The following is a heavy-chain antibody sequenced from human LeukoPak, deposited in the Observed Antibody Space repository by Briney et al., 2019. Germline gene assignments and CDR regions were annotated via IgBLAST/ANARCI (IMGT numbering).Heavy chain of an antibody. V-gene: IGHV3-48*04. J-gene: IGHJ1*01. D-gene: IGHD3-16*02. Sequence: GGSLRLSCAASGFTFSSFAMNWVRQAPGKGLEWVSSISRSGGTKYYADSVKGRFTISRDNAKNSLFLQMNSLRAEDTAVYYCAKDPDDYDRILFVIGEHRGQGTLVTVSS. CDR3: AKDPDDYDRILFVIGEH. CDR2: ISRSGGTK. CDR1: GFTFSSFA.